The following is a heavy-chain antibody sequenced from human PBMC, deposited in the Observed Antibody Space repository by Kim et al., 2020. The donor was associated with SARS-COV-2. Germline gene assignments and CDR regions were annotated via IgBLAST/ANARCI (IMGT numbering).Heavy chain of an antibody. CDR1: GGSFSGYY. CDR2: INHSGST. D-gene: IGHD3-22*01. CDR3: ARDYYHRFDY. J-gene: IGHJ4*02. Sequence: SETLSLTCAVYGGSFSGYYWSWIRQPPGKGLEWIGEINHSGSTNYNPSLKSRVTISVDTSKNQFSLKLSSVTAADTAVYYCARDYYHRFDYWGQGTLVTVSS. V-gene: IGHV4-34*01.